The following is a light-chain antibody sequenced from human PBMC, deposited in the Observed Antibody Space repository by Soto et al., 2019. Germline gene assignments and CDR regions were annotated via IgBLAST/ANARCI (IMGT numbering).Light chain of an antibody. V-gene: IGKV3-15*01. CDR1: QSVSSN. J-gene: IGKJ1*01. Sequence: DIVMTQSPTTLSVSPGERATLSCRASQSVSSNLAWYQQKPGQAPRLLIFGASTKATGIPARFSGRGSGTEFTLTISSLQSKDFAVYYCSQHNNWPPRTSGQGTKVDI. CDR3: SQHNNWPPRT. CDR2: GAS.